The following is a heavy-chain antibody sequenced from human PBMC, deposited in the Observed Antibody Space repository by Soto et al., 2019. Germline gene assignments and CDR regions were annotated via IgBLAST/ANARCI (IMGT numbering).Heavy chain of an antibody. CDR2: IYYSGST. CDR3: ARVDWSYWYFDL. J-gene: IGHJ2*01. D-gene: IGHD3-9*01. CDR1: GGSVSSGSYY. Sequence: QVQLQESGPGLVKPSETLSLTCTVSGGSVSSGSYYWSWIRQPPGKGLEWIGYIYYSGSTNFNPSLKSRVTISLDTSKNQFSLRLTSVTAADTAVYYCARVDWSYWYFDLWAVAPWSLSPQ. V-gene: IGHV4-61*01.